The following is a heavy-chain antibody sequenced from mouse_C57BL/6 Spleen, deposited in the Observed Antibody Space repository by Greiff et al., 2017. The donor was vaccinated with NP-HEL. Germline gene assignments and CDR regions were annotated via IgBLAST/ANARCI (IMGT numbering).Heavy chain of an antibody. CDR3: ARGDSSSFAY. Sequence: VQLQQSGAELVMPGASVKLSCKASGYTFTSYWMHWVKQRPGQGLEWIGEIDPSDSYTNYNQKFKGKSTLTVDKSSSTAYMQLSSLTSEDSAVYYCARGDSSSFAYWGQGTLVTVSA. J-gene: IGHJ3*01. D-gene: IGHD1-1*01. CDR1: GYTFTSYW. V-gene: IGHV1-69*01. CDR2: IDPSDSYT.